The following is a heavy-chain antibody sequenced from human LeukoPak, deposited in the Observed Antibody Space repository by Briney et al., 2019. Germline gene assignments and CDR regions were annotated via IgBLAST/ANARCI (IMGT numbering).Heavy chain of an antibody. CDR3: ARETTVVTPGRSDVFDI. CDR1: GGSISSHY. J-gene: IGHJ3*02. Sequence: SETLSLTCTVSGGSISSHYWNWIRQPPGKGLEWIGYIYYSGSTNYNPSLKSRVTISVDTSKNQFSLKLSSVTAADTAVYYCARETTVVTPGRSDVFDIWGQGTMVTVSS. CDR2: IYYSGST. D-gene: IGHD4-23*01. V-gene: IGHV4-59*11.